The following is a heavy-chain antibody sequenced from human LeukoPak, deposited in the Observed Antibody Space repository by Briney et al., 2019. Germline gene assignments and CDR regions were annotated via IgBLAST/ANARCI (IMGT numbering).Heavy chain of an antibody. CDR3: ARGQRPTDITIFLTPYYYHMDV. J-gene: IGHJ6*03. V-gene: IGHV1-69*05. CDR1: GGTFGNCA. Sequence: VASVKVSCKASGGTFGNCAISWVRQAPGHGLEWMGGIIPIYGTTNYAQKFQGRVTTYTDESTSSAYMELRSLRFEDTAVYYCARGQRPTDITIFLTPYYYHMDVWGRGTTVTVS. D-gene: IGHD3-10*01. CDR2: IIPIYGTT.